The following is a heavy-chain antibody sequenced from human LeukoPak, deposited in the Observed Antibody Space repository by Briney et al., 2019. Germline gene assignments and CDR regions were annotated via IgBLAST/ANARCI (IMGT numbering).Heavy chain of an antibody. CDR1: GYTFTGYY. CDR3: ARANMVRGVGSFFDRIWLDG. CDR2: NNPNRGGT. D-gene: IGHD3-10*01. Sequence: SLRVSCTTSGYTFTGYYMHWVRQAPGQGLEWMGWNNPNRGGTNYAQQLQGRVTMTRDTSSSTASMERTRRRSDTTVVYYCARANMVRGVGSFFDRIWLDGCGEGRQVTDSS. V-gene: IGHV1-2*02. J-gene: IGHJ5*02.